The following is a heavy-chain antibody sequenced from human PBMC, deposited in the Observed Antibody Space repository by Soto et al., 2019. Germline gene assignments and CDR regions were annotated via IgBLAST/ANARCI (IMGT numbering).Heavy chain of an antibody. CDR3: TTRMTAHFDY. D-gene: IGHD2-21*02. CDR1: GFTFSHYT. V-gene: IGHV3-23*01. J-gene: IGHJ4*02. CDR2: ISDRPTGHT. Sequence: GGSLRLSCVASGFTFSHYTLNWVCRAPGKGLEWVSTISDRPTGHTHYAESVRGRFTISRDDSRDTVFLQMDSLRAEDTAVYYCTTRMTAHFDYWGQGVLVTV.